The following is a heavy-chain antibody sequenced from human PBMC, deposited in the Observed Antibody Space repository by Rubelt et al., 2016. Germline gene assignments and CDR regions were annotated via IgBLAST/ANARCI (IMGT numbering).Heavy chain of an antibody. CDR2: IWYDGSNK. V-gene: IGHV3-33*08. CDR1: GFTFSSYA. CDR3: ARPKYCSGGSCNSALDN. D-gene: IGHD2-15*01. J-gene: IGHJ4*02. Sequence: VQLLESGGGLVQPGGSLRLSCAASGFTFSSYAMSWVRQAPGKGLEWVAVIWYDGSNKYYADSVKGRFTISRDNSKNTLYLQMNSLRAEDTAVYYCARPKYCSGGSCNSALDNWGQGTLVTVSS.